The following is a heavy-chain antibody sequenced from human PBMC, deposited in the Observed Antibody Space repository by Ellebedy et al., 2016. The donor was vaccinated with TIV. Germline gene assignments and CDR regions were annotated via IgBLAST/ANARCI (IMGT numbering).Heavy chain of an antibody. CDR2: IYYSGST. Sequence: SETLSLTCTVSGGSISSSSYYWGWIRQPPGKGLEWIGSIYYSGSTYYNPSLKSRVTISVDTSKNQFSLKLSSVTAADTAVYYCARLSSGWENSFDPWGQGTLVTVSS. CDR1: GGSISSSSYY. V-gene: IGHV4-39*01. J-gene: IGHJ5*02. CDR3: ARLSSGWENSFDP. D-gene: IGHD6-19*01.